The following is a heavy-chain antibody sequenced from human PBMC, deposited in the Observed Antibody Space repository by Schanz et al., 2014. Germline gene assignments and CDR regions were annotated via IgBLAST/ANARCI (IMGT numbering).Heavy chain of an antibody. CDR1: GFTLSNSD. CDR2: IGYLGDT. V-gene: IGHV3-13*01. J-gene: IGHJ6*02. CDR3: ARDSGPYYDKSMDV. D-gene: IGHD3-9*01. Sequence: EVQLVESGGGLVQPGGSLRLSCAASGFTLSNSDMHWVRQGTGKGLEWVSTIGYLGDTYYPDSVKGRFTVSRDNSKNTVYLQMNRLRAEDTAVYYCARDSGPYYDKSMDVWGQGTTXAVSS.